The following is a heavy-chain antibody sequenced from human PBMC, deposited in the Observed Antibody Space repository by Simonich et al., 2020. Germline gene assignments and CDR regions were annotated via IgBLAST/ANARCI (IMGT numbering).Heavy chain of an antibody. D-gene: IGHD3-10*01. CDR3: ASPMVRGVIIDY. CDR2: IRGSGGST. CDR1: GFTFSSYA. J-gene: IGHJ4*02. Sequence: EVQLLESGGGLVQPGGSLRLSCAASGFTFSSYAMSWVRQAPGKGLEVVAAIRGSGGSTYYADSVKGRFTSSRDNSKNTLYLQMNSLRAEDTAVYYCASPMVRGVIIDYWGQGTLGTVSS. V-gene: IGHV3-23*01.